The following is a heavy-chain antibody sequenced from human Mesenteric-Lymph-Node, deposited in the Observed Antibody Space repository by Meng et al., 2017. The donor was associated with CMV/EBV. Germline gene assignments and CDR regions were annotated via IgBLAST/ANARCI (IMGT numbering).Heavy chain of an antibody. CDR2: IKGDGSQM. V-gene: IGHV3-7*01. J-gene: IGHJ6*02. CDR3: AKDQENYEIPYYYYYGMDV. CDR1: GFTFSDYW. Sequence: GGSLRLSCTASGFTFSDYWMSWVRQAPGKGLEWVANIKGDGSQMHYVDSVRGRFTISRDNSKNTQYLQMNSLRAEDTAVYYCAKDQENYEIPYYYYYGMDVWGQGTTVTVSS. D-gene: IGHD1-7*01.